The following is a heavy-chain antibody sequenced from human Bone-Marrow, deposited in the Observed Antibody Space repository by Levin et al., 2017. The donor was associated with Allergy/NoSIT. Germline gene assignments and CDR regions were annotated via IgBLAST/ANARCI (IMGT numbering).Heavy chain of an antibody. CDR1: GYSFPAYW. CDR3: ASRGEGDAFDI. Sequence: PGESLKISCKASGYSFPAYWIAWVRQMPGKGLEWMGIIYPGDSDTTYSPSFQGQVTLSVDKSISTAYLQWSSLKASDTAMYYCASRGEGDAFDIWGQGTMVIVSS. J-gene: IGHJ3*02. CDR2: IYPGDSDT. V-gene: IGHV5-51*01. D-gene: IGHD3-16*01.